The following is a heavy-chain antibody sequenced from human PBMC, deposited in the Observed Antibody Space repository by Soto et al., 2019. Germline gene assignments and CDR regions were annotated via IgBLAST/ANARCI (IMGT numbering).Heavy chain of an antibody. CDR1: GFTSSNYF. Sequence: GGTLRLSCAASGFTSSNYFMHWARQVPGEGLVWVSRMSGDGKTVSYADSVKGRFTSSRDNAKNTLYLQMNSLRVEDTAVYYCARTYVPGIAGFDPWGQGTLVTVSS. CDR3: ARTYVPGIAGFDP. J-gene: IGHJ5*02. D-gene: IGHD1-1*01. V-gene: IGHV3-74*01. CDR2: MSGDGKTV.